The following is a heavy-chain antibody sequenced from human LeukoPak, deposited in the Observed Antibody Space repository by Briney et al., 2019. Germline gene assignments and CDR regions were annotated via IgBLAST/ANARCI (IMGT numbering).Heavy chain of an antibody. Sequence: ASVKVSCKASGYTFTDYYMHWVRQAPGQGFEWMGWTNPNDGDTNYAQKFQGRVTMSRDTSISTAHMEVSRLRSDDTAVYYCARANFLYCSSSTCLFDYWGQGTLVTVSS. CDR1: GYTFTDYY. V-gene: IGHV1-2*02. CDR2: TNPNDGDT. D-gene: IGHD2-2*01. J-gene: IGHJ4*02. CDR3: ARANFLYCSSSTCLFDY.